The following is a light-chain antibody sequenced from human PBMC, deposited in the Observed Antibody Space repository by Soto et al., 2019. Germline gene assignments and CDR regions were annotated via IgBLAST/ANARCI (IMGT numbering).Light chain of an antibody. V-gene: IGKV1-5*03. J-gene: IGKJ1*01. CDR2: KAS. Sequence: DIQMTQSPSTLSASVGDRVTITCRASRSVSRWLAWYKQKPGEAPKLLIYKASNLESGVSSRFSGSGSGTEFTLTISSLQPDDSATYYCQQYDVYSPWMFGQGTKVEIK. CDR1: RSVSRW. CDR3: QQYDVYSPWM.